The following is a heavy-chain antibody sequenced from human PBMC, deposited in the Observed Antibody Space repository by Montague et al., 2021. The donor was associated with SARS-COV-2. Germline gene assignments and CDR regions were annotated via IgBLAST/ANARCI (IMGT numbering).Heavy chain of an antibody. Sequence: SETLSLTCTVSGGSMRDCYWGWIRQAPGKGLDWIGTIYNSGTTYYNPSLKSRLTISIDTSKNQFSLKLTSVTAADTAVYYCARHRNYGDHSLDNWFHPWGQGTLVTVSS. CDR1: GGSMRDCY. CDR2: IYNSGTT. D-gene: IGHD4-17*01. CDR3: ARHRNYGDHSLDNWFHP. V-gene: IGHV4-39*01. J-gene: IGHJ5*02.